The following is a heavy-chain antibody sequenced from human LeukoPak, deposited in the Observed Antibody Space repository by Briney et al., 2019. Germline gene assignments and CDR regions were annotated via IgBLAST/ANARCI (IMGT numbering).Heavy chain of an antibody. CDR1: GFTFSNAW. D-gene: IGHD1-26*01. CDR3: ARDNVGALDY. Sequence: PGGSLRLSCAASGFTFSNAWMSWVRQAPGKGLEWVANMKQDGSAKHYADSVKGRFSISRDNSKNSVYLQMDSLRAEDTALYYCARDNVGALDYWGHGTLVTVSS. V-gene: IGHV3-7*01. J-gene: IGHJ4*01. CDR2: MKQDGSAK.